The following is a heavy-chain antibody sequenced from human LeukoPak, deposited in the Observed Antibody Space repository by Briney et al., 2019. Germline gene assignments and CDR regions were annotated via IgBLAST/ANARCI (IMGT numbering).Heavy chain of an antibody. J-gene: IGHJ5*02. Sequence: SETLSLTCTVSGGSISSSSYYWGWIRQPPGKGLEWIGSIYYSGSTYYNPSLKSRVTISVDTSKNQFSLKLSSVTAADTAVYYCARDLSQYDYVWGSYRYTGFDPWGQGTLVTVSS. CDR2: IYYSGST. CDR3: ARDLSQYDYVWGSYRYTGFDP. V-gene: IGHV4-39*07. CDR1: GGSISSSSYY. D-gene: IGHD3-16*02.